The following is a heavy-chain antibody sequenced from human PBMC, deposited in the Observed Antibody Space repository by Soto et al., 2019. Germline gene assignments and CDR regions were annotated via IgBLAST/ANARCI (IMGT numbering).Heavy chain of an antibody. CDR1: GFTFSGSA. V-gene: IGHV3-73*02. Sequence: EVQLVESGGGWVQPGGSLKLSCAASGFTFSGSAMHWVRQASGKGLEWVGRIRSNADNYPTAYAASVKGRFIISRDDSKNTAYLQMNSLKIEDTALYYCARLETGDAYDYWGQGTLVTVSS. J-gene: IGHJ4*02. CDR2: IRSNADNYPT. CDR3: ARLETGDAYDY. D-gene: IGHD7-27*01.